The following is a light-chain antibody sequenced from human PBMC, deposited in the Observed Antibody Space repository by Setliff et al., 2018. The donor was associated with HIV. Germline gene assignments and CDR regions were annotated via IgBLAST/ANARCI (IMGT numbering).Light chain of an antibody. CDR1: NIGSKS. CDR2: YDS. Sequence: SYELTQPPSVSVAQGETASITCGGNNIGSKSVHWYQQKPGQAPVLVIYYDSDRPSGIPERFSGSNSGNTATLTISRVEAGDEADYYCQVWDSSSDHYVFGTGTKVTVL. V-gene: IGLV3-21*04. J-gene: IGLJ1*01. CDR3: QVWDSSSDHYV.